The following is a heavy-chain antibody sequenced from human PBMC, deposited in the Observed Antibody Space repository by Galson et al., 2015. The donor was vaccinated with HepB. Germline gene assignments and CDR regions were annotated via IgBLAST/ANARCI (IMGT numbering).Heavy chain of an antibody. D-gene: IGHD3-22*01. CDR1: GFTVSSNY. V-gene: IGHV3-66*01. Sequence: SLRLSCAASGFTVSSNYMSWVRQAPGKGLEWVSVIYSGGSTYYADSVKGRFTISRDNSKNTLYLQMNSLRAEDTAVYYCARTVVYYDSSGYYYLWGQGTLVTVSS. CDR2: IYSGGST. CDR3: ARTVVYYDSSGYYYL. J-gene: IGHJ4*02.